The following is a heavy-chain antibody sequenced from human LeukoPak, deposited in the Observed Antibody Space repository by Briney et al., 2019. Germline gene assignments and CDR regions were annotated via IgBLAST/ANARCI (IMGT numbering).Heavy chain of an antibody. CDR2: IYYSVRT. J-gene: IGHJ2*01. V-gene: IGHV4-59*11. CDR1: GASISSHY. CDR3: ARVSSSWYQDWYFDL. D-gene: IGHD6-13*01. Sequence: SETLSLTCSVSGASISSHYWSWIRQPPGKGLEWIGYIYYSVRTNYNPSLKSRVTISVDTSKNQFSLKLSSVTAADTAVYYCARVSSSWYQDWYFDLWGRGTLVTVSS.